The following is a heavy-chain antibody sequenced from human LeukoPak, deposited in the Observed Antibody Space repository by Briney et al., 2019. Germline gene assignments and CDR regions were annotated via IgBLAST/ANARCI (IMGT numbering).Heavy chain of an antibody. CDR1: GFTFSTYA. CDR2: IGGSGSYT. CDR3: ARDFYSGSWGGWYAY. J-gene: IGHJ4*02. V-gene: IGHV3-23*01. Sequence: PGGSLRLSCAASGFTFSTYAMIWVRQAPGKGLEWVSVIGGSGSYTYYADSVKGRFTISRDNSKDTLYLQMNSLRAEDTAVYYCARDFYSGSWGGWYAYWGQGTLVTVSS. D-gene: IGHD6-19*01.